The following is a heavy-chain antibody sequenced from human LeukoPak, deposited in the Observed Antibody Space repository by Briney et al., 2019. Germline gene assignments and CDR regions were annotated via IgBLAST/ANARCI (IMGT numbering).Heavy chain of an antibody. J-gene: IGHJ4*02. CDR1: GFTFCSYS. Sequence: GGSLRLSCAASGFTFCSYSMNWVRQAPGKGLEWVSSISSSSSYIYYADSVKGRFTISRDNAKNSLYLQMNSLRAEDTAVYYCARDALSGSYLFDYWGQGTLVTVSS. CDR2: ISSSSSYI. CDR3: ARDALSGSYLFDY. V-gene: IGHV3-21*01. D-gene: IGHD1-26*01.